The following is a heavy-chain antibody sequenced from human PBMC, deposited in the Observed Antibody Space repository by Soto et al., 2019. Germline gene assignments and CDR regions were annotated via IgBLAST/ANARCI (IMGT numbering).Heavy chain of an antibody. CDR3: ARPICSGGSCEVGLDC. J-gene: IGHJ4*02. V-gene: IGHV5-51*01. CDR2: IYPGDSDT. CDR1: GYSFTSYW. D-gene: IGHD2-15*01. Sequence: GESLKISCKGSGYSFTSYWIGWVRQMPGKGLEWMGIIYPGDSDTRYSPSFQGQVTISADKSISTAYLQWSSLKASDTAMYYCARPICSGGSCEVGLDCWGQGTLVTV.